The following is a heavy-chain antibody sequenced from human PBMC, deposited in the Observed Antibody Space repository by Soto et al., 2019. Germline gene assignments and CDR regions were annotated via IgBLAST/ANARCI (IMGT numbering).Heavy chain of an antibody. Sequence: GGSLRLSCAASGFTFSTYAMNWVRQFPGRGLEWVSYISSSSSAIDYADSVKGRFTVSRDNAKNSLYLQINSLRDEDTAVYYCASDRSLGSNWYYYLESWGQGTLVTVSS. CDR1: GFTFSTYA. CDR2: ISSSSSAI. J-gene: IGHJ4*02. D-gene: IGHD3-16*01. V-gene: IGHV3-48*02. CDR3: ASDRSLGSNWYYYLES.